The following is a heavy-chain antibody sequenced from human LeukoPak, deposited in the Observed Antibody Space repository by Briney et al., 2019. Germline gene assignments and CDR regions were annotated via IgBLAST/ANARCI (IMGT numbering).Heavy chain of an antibody. CDR2: ISGGGST. CDR3: AKGGKWDVTPFDY. Sequence: PGGSLRLSCAASGFTFTSYSMNWVRQAPGKGLEWVSTISGGGSTYYADSVKGRFTISRDNSKNTLHLQVNSLRAEDTAVYYCAKGGKWDVTPFDYWGQGTLVTVSS. J-gene: IGHJ4*02. D-gene: IGHD1-26*01. CDR1: GFTFTSYS. V-gene: IGHV3-23*01.